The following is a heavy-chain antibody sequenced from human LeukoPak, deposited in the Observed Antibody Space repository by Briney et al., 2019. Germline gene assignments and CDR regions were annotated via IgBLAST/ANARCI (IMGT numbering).Heavy chain of an antibody. CDR2: ISYDGSNK. J-gene: IGHJ4*02. Sequence: GGSLRLSCAASGFTFSSYAMHWVRQAPGKGLEWVAVISYDGSNKYYADSVKGRFTISRDNSKNTLYLQMNSLRAEDTAVYYCARGGTAMVFPWDYWGQGTLVTVSS. D-gene: IGHD5-18*01. V-gene: IGHV3-30-3*01. CDR1: GFTFSSYA. CDR3: ARGGTAMVFPWDY.